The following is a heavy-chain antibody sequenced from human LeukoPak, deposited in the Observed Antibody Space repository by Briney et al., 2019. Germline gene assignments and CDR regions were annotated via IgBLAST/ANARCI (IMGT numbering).Heavy chain of an antibody. CDR1: RFTFDDYA. CDR3: AKGGAVTSNLFDF. J-gene: IGHJ4*02. V-gene: IGHV3-9*01. D-gene: IGHD4-17*01. Sequence: GGSLRLSCAASRFTFDDYAMHWVRQAPGKGLEWVSGISWNSGSIGYADSVKGRFTISRDNAKNSLYLEMNSLRAEDTALYYCAKGGAVTSNLFDFWGQGTLVTVSS. CDR2: ISWNSGSI.